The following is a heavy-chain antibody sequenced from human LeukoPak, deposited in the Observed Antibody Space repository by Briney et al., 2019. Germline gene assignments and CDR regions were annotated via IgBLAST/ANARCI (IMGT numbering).Heavy chain of an antibody. D-gene: IGHD6-19*01. CDR2: ISWNSGSV. V-gene: IGHV3-9*01. J-gene: IGHJ4*02. CDR3: AKDNRRHYTSGPNPDSLH. CDR1: GFIFNNYA. Sequence: GGSLRLSCAGSGFIFNNYAMHWVRQPPGKGLEWVSGISWNSGSVDYADSVKGRFTISRDSAKNSLYLQMNSLRVEDTAFYYCAKDNRRHYTSGPNPDSLHWGQGALVTVSS.